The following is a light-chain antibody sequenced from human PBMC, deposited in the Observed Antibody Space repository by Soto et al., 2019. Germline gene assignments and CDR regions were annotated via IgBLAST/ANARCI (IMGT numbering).Light chain of an antibody. Sequence: EIVLTQSPATLSLSPGERATLSCRASQSVSSYLAWYQQKPGQAPRLLIYDASNRATGIPARFSGSGYGTDFTLTISSLEPEDCAVYYCQQRSNWPTLGGGTKVEIK. CDR3: QQRSNWPT. CDR2: DAS. CDR1: QSVSSY. J-gene: IGKJ4*01. V-gene: IGKV3-11*01.